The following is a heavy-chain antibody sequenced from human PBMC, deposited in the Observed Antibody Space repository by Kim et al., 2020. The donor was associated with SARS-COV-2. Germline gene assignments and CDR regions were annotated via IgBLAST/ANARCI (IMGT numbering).Heavy chain of an antibody. Sequence: SGPTLVKPTQTLTLTCTFSGFSLSTSGVGVGWIRQPPGKALEWLALIYWDDDKRYSPSLKSRLTITKDTSKNQVVLTMTNVDPVDTATYYCAHRSSSWGHTSSRIDYWGQGTLVTVSS. CDR1: GFSLSTSGVG. V-gene: IGHV2-5*02. D-gene: IGHD6-13*01. J-gene: IGHJ4*02. CDR3: AHRSSSWGHTSSRIDY. CDR2: IYWDDDK.